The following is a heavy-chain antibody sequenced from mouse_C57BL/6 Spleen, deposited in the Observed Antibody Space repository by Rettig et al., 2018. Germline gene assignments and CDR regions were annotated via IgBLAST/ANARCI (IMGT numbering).Heavy chain of an antibody. J-gene: IGHJ1*03. D-gene: IGHD2-4*01. CDR2: T. V-gene: IGHV1-26*01. CDR3: ARGGYYDYDWYFDV. Sequence: TSYNQKFMGKATLTVDKSSSTAYMELRSLTSEDSAVYYCARGGYYDYDWYFDVWGTGTTVTVSS.